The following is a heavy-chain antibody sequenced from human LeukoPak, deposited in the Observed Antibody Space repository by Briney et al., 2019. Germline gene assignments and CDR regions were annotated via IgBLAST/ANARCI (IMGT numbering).Heavy chain of an antibody. J-gene: IGHJ4*02. CDR3: ARIAWIQLWRGYFDS. CDR2: FDYSGRT. V-gene: IGHV4-59*11. Sequence: SETLSLTCTVSGGSISGHSWSWIRRPPGEGLEWIGYFDYSGRTNYNPSLKSRATISADTSKNQFTLKLNSVTAADTAVYYCARIAWIQLWRGYFDSWGQGTLVTVSS. CDR1: GGSISGHS. D-gene: IGHD5-18*01.